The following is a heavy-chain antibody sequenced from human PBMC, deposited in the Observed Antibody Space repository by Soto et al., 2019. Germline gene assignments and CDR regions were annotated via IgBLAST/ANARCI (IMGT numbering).Heavy chain of an antibody. CDR2: IYYSGST. CDR1: GGSISSGGYY. D-gene: IGHD1-26*01. V-gene: IGHV4-31*03. J-gene: IGHJ4*02. CDR3: ARGLISGSHYSGGWSYFDS. Sequence: PSETLSLTCTVSGGSISSGGYYWSWIRQHPGKGLEWIGYIYYSGSTYYNPSLKSRVTISVHTSSSQFSLELSSVTAADTAVYYCARGLISGSHYSGGWSYFDSWGQGTQLTVSS.